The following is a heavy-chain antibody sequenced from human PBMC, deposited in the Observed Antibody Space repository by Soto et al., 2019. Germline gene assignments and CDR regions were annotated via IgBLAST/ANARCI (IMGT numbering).Heavy chain of an antibody. CDR1: GFTFSSYE. J-gene: IGHJ6*02. CDR3: ARLRGPYYYYGMDV. D-gene: IGHD3-16*01. CDR2: ISSSGSTI. Sequence: GGSLRLACAASGFTFSSYEMNWVRQAPGKGLEWVSYISSSGSTIYYADSVKGRFTISRDNAKNSLQLQMTSLRAEDTAVYYCARLRGPYYYYGMDVWGQGTTVTVSS. V-gene: IGHV3-48*03.